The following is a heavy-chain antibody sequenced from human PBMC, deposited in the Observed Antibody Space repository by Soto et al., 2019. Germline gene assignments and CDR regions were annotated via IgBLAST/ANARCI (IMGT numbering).Heavy chain of an antibody. CDR1: GFTFSSYA. CDR3: AKPPLSGYYFDY. Sequence: EVQLLESGGGLVQPGGSLRLSCAASGFTFSSYAMSWVRQAPGKGLEWVSAISGSGGSTYYADSVKGRFTISRDNSKNTLYLQMNSLRAEDTAVYYFAKPPLSGYYFDYWGQGTLVTVSS. D-gene: IGHD3-10*01. V-gene: IGHV3-23*01. J-gene: IGHJ4*02. CDR2: ISGSGGST.